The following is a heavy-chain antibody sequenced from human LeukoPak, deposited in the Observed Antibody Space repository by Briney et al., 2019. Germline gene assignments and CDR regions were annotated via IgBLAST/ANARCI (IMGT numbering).Heavy chain of an antibody. Sequence: PGMSLRLSSAASGFTFSSYAMHWVRHAPGKELDLVAGISYDGSNTYYADSVKGRFTIARDDGKTTLYLQMNSLRAEDTAVYYCAREDDSSSWYAAFDMWGQGTMVTVSS. CDR3: AREDDSSSWYAAFDM. J-gene: IGHJ3*02. CDR1: GFTFSSYA. D-gene: IGHD6-13*01. CDR2: ISYDGSNT. V-gene: IGHV3-30*04.